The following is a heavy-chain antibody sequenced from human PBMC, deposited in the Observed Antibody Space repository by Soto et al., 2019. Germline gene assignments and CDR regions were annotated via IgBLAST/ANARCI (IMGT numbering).Heavy chain of an antibody. J-gene: IGHJ5*02. CDR1: GFSLSTYGVA. CDR3: AXXXXXXXXXXXXWFDP. Sequence: QITLKESGPTLVKPTQTLTLTCTVSGFSLSTYGVAVGWIRQPPGKALEWVAVIYWDDDKRYSPSLKSRLTLTKDTSKNQVVLTLTNXDPVXXAXXXXAXXXXXXXXXXXXWFDPWGQGTLVTVSS. CDR2: IYWDDDK. V-gene: IGHV2-5*02.